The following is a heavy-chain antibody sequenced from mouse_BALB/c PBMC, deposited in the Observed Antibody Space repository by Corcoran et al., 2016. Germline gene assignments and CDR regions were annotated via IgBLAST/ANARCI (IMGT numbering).Heavy chain of an antibody. Sequence: QVTLKESGPGILQPSQTLSLTCSFSGFSLSTSGMGVSWIRQPSGKGLEWLAHIYWDDDKRYNPSPKSRLTISKDTSSNQVFLKITSVDTADTATYYCARRYYGNYWYFDVWGAGTTVTVSS. CDR3: ARRYYGNYWYFDV. CDR2: IYWDDDK. D-gene: IGHD2-1*01. J-gene: IGHJ1*01. V-gene: IGHV8-12*01. CDR1: GFSLSTSGMG.